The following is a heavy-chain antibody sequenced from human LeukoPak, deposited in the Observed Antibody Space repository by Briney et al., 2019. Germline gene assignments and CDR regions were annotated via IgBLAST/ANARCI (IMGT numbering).Heavy chain of an antibody. D-gene: IGHD2-2*01. V-gene: IGHV1-24*01. CDR2: FDPEDGET. CDR3: ATAVVPAAFDYYYGMDV. CDR1: GYTLTELS. J-gene: IGHJ6*02. Sequence: ASVKVSCKVSGYTLTELSMHWVRQAPGKGLEWMGGFDPEDGETVYAQKFQGRVTMTEDTSTDTAYMELSSLRSEDTAVYYCATAVVPAAFDYYYGMDVWGQGTTVTVSS.